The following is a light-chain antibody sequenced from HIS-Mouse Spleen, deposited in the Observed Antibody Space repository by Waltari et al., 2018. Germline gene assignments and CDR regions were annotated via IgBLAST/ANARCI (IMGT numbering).Light chain of an antibody. CDR3: SSYTSSSPYVV. CDR2: EVS. V-gene: IGLV2-14*01. CDR1: SSDVGGYHY. Sequence: QSALTQPASVSGSPGQSITISCTGTSSDVGGYHYVTWNQQHPGKAPKPMIYEVSNRPSGVSNRFSGSKSGNTASLTISGLQAEDEADYYCSSYTSSSPYVVFGGGTKLTVL. J-gene: IGLJ2*01.